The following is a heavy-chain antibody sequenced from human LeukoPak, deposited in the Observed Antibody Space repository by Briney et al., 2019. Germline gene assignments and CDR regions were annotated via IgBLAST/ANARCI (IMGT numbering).Heavy chain of an antibody. V-gene: IGHV4-34*01. CDR2: INHSGST. CDR1: GGSFSGYY. Sequence: SETLSLTCAVYGGSFSGYYWSWIRQPPGEGLEWIGEINHSGSTNYNPSLKSRVTISVDTSKNQFSLKLYFVTAADTAVYYCARSRYFYPRDAFDIWGQGTMVTVSS. D-gene: IGHD3-10*01. J-gene: IGHJ3*02. CDR3: ARSRYFYPRDAFDI.